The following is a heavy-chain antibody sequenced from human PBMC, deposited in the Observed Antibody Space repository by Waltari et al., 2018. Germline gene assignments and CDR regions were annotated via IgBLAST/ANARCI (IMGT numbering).Heavy chain of an antibody. D-gene: IGHD6-13*01. Sequence: EVQLVESGGTLVQPGGSLRLSCAASGFIFNSYEMIWVRQAPGKGLEWVSYISGTGSAIYYGDSVTGRFTVSRDNTKNSVFLQMNSLRAEDTAVYYCARETKLADWGQGTLVTVSS. V-gene: IGHV3-48*03. J-gene: IGHJ4*02. CDR2: ISGTGSAI. CDR3: ARETKLAD. CDR1: GFIFNSYE.